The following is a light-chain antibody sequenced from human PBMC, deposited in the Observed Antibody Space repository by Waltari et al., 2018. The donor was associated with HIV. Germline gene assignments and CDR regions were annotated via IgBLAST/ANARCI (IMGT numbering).Light chain of an antibody. Sequence: YELTRPPSVSVAPGQTATITCGGDNIGYRSVHWYQQKAGQAPVLVFYDDTDRPSGIPERFSGSKSGNTATLTISRVEAGDEADYYCQVWASNSAYVVFGGRTKLTVL. V-gene: IGLV3-21*02. CDR1: NIGYRS. CDR2: DDT. CDR3: QVWASNSAYVV. J-gene: IGLJ2*01.